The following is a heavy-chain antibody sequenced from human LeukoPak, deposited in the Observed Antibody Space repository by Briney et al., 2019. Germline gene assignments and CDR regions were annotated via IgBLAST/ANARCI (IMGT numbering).Heavy chain of an antibody. CDR1: GYTFTSYG. CDR2: ISAYNGNT. Sequence: ASVKVSCKASGYTFTSYGISWVRQAPGQGLEWMGWISAYNGNTNYAQKLQGRVTMTTDTSTSTAYMELRSLRSDDTAVYYCARGPYDILTGYYPYYFDYWGQGTLVTVSS. CDR3: ARGPYDILTGYYPYYFDY. V-gene: IGHV1-18*01. D-gene: IGHD3-9*01. J-gene: IGHJ4*02.